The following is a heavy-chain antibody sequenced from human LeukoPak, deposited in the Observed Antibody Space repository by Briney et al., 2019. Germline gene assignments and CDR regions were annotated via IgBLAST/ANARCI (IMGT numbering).Heavy chain of an antibody. CDR1: GGSISSGDYY. Sequence: SETLSLTCTVSGGSISSGDYYWSWIRQPPGKGLEWIGYIYYSGSTYYNPSLKSRVTISVDTSKNQFSLKLSSVTAADTVMYYCARVCSTSCYSGNAYYFDYWGQGTLVTVSS. V-gene: IGHV4-30-4*08. CDR2: IYYSGST. J-gene: IGHJ4*02. D-gene: IGHD2-2*01. CDR3: ARVCSTSCYSGNAYYFDY.